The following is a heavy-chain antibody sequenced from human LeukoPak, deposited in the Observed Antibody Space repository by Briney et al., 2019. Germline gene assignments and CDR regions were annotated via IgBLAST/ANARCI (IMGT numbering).Heavy chain of an antibody. Sequence: ASVKVSCKASGYTFTGYYMHWVRQAPGQGLEGMGWINPNSGGTNYAQKFQGRVTMTRDTSISTAYMELSRLRSDDTAVYYCARARPPGIAAAGSPDNWFDPWGQGTLVTVSS. J-gene: IGHJ5*02. CDR1: GYTFTGYY. CDR3: ARARPPGIAAAGSPDNWFDP. CDR2: INPNSGGT. V-gene: IGHV1-2*02. D-gene: IGHD6-13*01.